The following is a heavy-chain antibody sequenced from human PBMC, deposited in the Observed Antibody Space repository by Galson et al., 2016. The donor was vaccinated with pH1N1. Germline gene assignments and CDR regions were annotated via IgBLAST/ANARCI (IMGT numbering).Heavy chain of an antibody. CDR2: IDPSAGTT. CDR1: GYSVARYY. Sequence: SVKVSCKASGYSVARYYMHWVRQAPGQGLEWMGIIDPSAGTTTYSQKFQGRISLTRDTSTNSVHMELSTLRHDDSAIYFCARRYYFDYWGQGTLVTVSS. V-gene: IGHV1-46*01. CDR3: ARRYYFDY. J-gene: IGHJ4*02.